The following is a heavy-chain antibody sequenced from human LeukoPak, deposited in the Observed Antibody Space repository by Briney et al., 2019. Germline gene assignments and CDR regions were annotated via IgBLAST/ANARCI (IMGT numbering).Heavy chain of an antibody. D-gene: IGHD6-13*01. CDR3: AKPPKDDNASWYYYFDS. CDR2: ISYDGRDI. CDR1: GFSLTTFD. J-gene: IGHJ4*02. Sequence: GGSLRLSCAASGFSLTTFDIHRVRQAPGKGLEWVALISYDGRDIYYLDSVEGRFTISRDNSKNTVYLQMNSLRTEDTAVYYCAKPPKDDNASWYYYFDSWGQGTLVTVSS. V-gene: IGHV3-30*18.